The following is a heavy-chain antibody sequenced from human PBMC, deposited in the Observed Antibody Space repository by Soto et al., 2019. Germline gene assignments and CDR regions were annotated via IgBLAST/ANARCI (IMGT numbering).Heavy chain of an antibody. V-gene: IGHV3-48*02. CDR3: ARDSNLGVFQH. Sequence: EVQLVESGGGWVQPGGSLRLSCAASGFTFSSYSMNWVRQAPGKGLEWVSYISSSSSSIYYADSVKGRFTISRDNAKNSLYLQMNSLGDEDTAVYYCARDSNLGVFQHWGQGTLVTVSS. J-gene: IGHJ1*01. CDR1: GFTFSSYS. CDR2: ISSSSSSI. D-gene: IGHD2-8*01.